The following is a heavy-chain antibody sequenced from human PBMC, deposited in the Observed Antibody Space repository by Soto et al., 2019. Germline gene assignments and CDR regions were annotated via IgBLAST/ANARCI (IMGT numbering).Heavy chain of an antibody. CDR2: INHSGST. V-gene: IGHV4-34*01. Sequence: SETLSLTCAVYGGSFSGYYWSWIRQPPGKGLEWIGEINHSGSTNYNPSLKSRVTISVDTSKNQFSLKLSSVTAADTAVYYCARGTKTQGFLRRDGYPTLGYGGRGTLVTASS. CDR1: GGSFSGYY. J-gene: IGHJ4*02. CDR3: ARGTKTQGFLRRDGYPTLGY. D-gene: IGHD5-12*01.